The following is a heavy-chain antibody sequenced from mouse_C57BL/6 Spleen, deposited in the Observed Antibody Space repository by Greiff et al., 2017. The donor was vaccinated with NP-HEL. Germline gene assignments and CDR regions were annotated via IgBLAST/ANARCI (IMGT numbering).Heavy chain of an antibody. J-gene: IGHJ1*03. CDR1: GYAFSSSW. Sequence: VQLQQSGPELVKPGASVKLSCKASGYAFSSSWMNWVKQRPGKGLEWIGRIYPGDGDTNYNGKFKGKATLTADKSSSTAYMQLSSLTSEDSAFYFCARDSHYYGGSTSYFDDWGTGTTVTVSS. V-gene: IGHV1-82*01. CDR2: IYPGDGDT. D-gene: IGHD1-1*01. CDR3: ARDSHYYGGSTSYFDD.